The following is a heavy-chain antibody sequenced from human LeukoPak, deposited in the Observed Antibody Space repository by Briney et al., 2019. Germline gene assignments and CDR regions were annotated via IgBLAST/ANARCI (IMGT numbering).Heavy chain of an antibody. Sequence: PSETLSLTCTVSGGSISSYYWSWIRQPPGKGLEWIGYIHYDGNTNYNPSLKSRVTISEDTSKNHFSLKLTSVTAADTAVYYCARACGSSWYFWFDPWGQGTLVTVSS. D-gene: IGHD6-13*01. V-gene: IGHV4-59*01. CDR2: IHYDGNT. J-gene: IGHJ5*02. CDR1: GGSISSYY. CDR3: ARACGSSWYFWFDP.